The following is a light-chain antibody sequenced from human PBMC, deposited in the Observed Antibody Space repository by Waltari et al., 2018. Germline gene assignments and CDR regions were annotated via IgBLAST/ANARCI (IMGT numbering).Light chain of an antibody. Sequence: DIQLTQSPSILSASLRATIPITCRASEDLRSWLAWYQQRPGEAPQLLIYTASLLQTGVPSRFSGSGSGTEFTLTIRSLQPEDFATYFCQQYGSYSSFGQGTTV. CDR2: TAS. CDR1: EDLRSW. J-gene: IGKJ1*01. V-gene: IGKV1-5*03. CDR3: QQYGSYSS.